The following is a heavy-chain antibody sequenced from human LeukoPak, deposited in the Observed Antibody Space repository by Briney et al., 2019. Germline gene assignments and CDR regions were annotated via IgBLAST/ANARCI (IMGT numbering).Heavy chain of an antibody. Sequence: SETLSLTCTVSGGSITSYYWSWVRQPPGKGLEWIGSIYHSGSTYYNPSLKSRVTISVDTSKNQFSLKLSSVTAADTAVYYCATLYSSGWYGGGAFDIWGQGTMVTVSS. CDR3: ATLYSSGWYGGGAFDI. CDR1: GGSITSYY. CDR2: IYHSGST. J-gene: IGHJ3*02. D-gene: IGHD6-19*01. V-gene: IGHV4-59*04.